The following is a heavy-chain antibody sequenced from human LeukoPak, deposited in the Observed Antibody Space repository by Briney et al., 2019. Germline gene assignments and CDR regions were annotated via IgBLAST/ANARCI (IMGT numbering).Heavy chain of an antibody. J-gene: IGHJ3*02. V-gene: IGHV1-69*04. CDR1: GYTLTELS. D-gene: IGHD6-6*01. Sequence: GASVKVSCKVSGYTLTELSMHWVRQAPGQGLEWMGRIIPILGIANYAQKFQGRVTITADKSTSTAYMELSSLRSEDTAVYYCARADPARAFDIWGQGTMVTVSS. CDR3: ARADPARAFDI. CDR2: IIPILGIA.